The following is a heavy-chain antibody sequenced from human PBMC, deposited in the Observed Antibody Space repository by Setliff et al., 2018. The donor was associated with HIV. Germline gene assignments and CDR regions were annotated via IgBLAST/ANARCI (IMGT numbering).Heavy chain of an antibody. V-gene: IGHV4-39*07. J-gene: IGHJ4*02. CDR1: GGSSIGSSFQ. CDR2: IAYSGTTMYN. Sequence: SETLSLTCTVSGGSSIGSSFQSTWIRQSPGKGLEWIADIAYSGTTMYNNYNPSLESRVIISEDTSRDQFFLKLTSVTADDTGIYYCARGPPFAYWGQGLLVTVSS. CDR3: ARGPPFAY.